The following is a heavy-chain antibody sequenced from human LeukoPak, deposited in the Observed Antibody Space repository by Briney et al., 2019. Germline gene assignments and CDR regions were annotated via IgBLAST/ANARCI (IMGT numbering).Heavy chain of an antibody. J-gene: IGHJ4*02. V-gene: IGHV2-5*01. D-gene: IGHD6-25*01. Sequence: TLSLTCTVSGGSISSGGYYWSWIRQHPGKGLEWLALIYWNDDKRYSPSLKSRLTITKDTSKNQVVLTMTNMDPVDTATYYCAHSSRLDYWGQGTLVTVSS. CDR1: GGSISSGGYY. CDR2: IYWNDDK. CDR3: AHSSRLDY.